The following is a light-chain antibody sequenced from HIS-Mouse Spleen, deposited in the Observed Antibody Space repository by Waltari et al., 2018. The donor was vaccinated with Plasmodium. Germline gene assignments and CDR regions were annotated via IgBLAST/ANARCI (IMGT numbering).Light chain of an antibody. Sequence: SYELTQPPSVSVSPGQTARITCSGDALPKKYAYWYQQKSGPAPVLVIYDDSKRPSGIPGRFSGSSSGTMATLTISGAQVEDEADYYCYSTDSSGNHRVFGGGTKLTVL. CDR1: ALPKKY. V-gene: IGLV3-10*01. J-gene: IGLJ3*02. CDR2: DDS. CDR3: YSTDSSGNHRV.